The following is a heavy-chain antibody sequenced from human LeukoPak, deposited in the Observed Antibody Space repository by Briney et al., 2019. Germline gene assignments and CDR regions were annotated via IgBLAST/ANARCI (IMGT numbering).Heavy chain of an antibody. CDR1: GFTFSSYS. V-gene: IGHV3-48*04. D-gene: IGHD5-24*01. CDR3: ASDRDGYNLPYFDY. Sequence: GGSLRLSCAASGFTFSSYSMNWVRQAPGKGLEWVSYISSSSSTIYYADSVKGRFTISRDNAKNSLYLQMNSLRAVDTAVYYCASDRDGYNLPYFDYWGQGTLVTVSS. CDR2: ISSSSSTI. J-gene: IGHJ4*02.